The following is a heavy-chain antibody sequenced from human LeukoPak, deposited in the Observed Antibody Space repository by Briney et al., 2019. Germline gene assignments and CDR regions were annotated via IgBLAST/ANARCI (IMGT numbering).Heavy chain of an antibody. Sequence: SETLSLTCAVYGGSFSGYYWSWIRQPPGKGLEWIGEINHSGSTNYNPSLKSRVTISVDTSKNQFSLKLSSVTAADTAVYYCARAAYYYGSGSYFWTDFDYWGQGTLVTVSS. D-gene: IGHD3-10*01. CDR2: INHSGST. CDR3: ARAAYYYGSGSYFWTDFDY. J-gene: IGHJ4*02. CDR1: GGSFSGYY. V-gene: IGHV4-34*01.